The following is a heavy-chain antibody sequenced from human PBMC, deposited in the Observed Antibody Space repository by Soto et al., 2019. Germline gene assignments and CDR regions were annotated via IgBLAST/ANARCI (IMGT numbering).Heavy chain of an antibody. V-gene: IGHV3-30*18. Sequence: GGSLRLSCAASGFTFSSYGMHCVRQAPGKGLEWVAVISYDGGNKYYADSVKGRFTISRDNSKNTLYLQMNRLRAEDTAVYYWAKTPSVQLWQLDNYGMEVWGQGTTVTVSS. D-gene: IGHD5-18*01. CDR1: GFTFSSYG. J-gene: IGHJ6*02. CDR2: ISYDGGNK. CDR3: AKTPSVQLWQLDNYGMEV.